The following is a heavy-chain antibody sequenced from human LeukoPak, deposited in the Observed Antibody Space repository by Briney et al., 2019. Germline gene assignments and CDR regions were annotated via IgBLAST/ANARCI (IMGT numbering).Heavy chain of an antibody. J-gene: IGHJ3*02. V-gene: IGHV4-39*01. Sequence: ASETLSLTCTVSGGSISSSSYYWGWIRQPPGKGLEWIGSIYYSGSTYYNPSLKSRVTISVDTSKNQFSLKLSSVTAADTAVYYCARHVRPKGGYCSGGSCYSGAFDIWGQGTMVTVSS. CDR1: GGSISSSSYY. CDR3: ARHVRPKGGYCSGGSCYSGAFDI. CDR2: IYYSGST. D-gene: IGHD2-15*01.